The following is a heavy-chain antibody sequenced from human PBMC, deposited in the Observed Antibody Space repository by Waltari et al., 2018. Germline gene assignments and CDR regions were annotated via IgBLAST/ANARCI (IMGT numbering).Heavy chain of an antibody. CDR2: IYTSGST. J-gene: IGHJ4*02. D-gene: IGHD1-26*01. CDR1: GGSISSGSYY. V-gene: IGHV4-61*02. Sequence: QVQLQESGPGLVKPSQTLSLTCTVSGGSISSGSYYWSWIRQPAGKGLEWIGRIYTSGSTIYNPSLKSRVTISVDTSKNQFSLKLTSVTAADTAVYYCASWLVGTRMNYFDYWGQGTLVTVSS. CDR3: ASWLVGTRMNYFDY.